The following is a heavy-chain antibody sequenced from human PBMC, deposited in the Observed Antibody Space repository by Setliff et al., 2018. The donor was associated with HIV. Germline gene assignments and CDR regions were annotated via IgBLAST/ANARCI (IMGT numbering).Heavy chain of an antibody. CDR1: GYTFTRYD. Sequence: VASVKVSCKASGYTFTRYDINWVRQATGQGLEWMGWISAYDDNTNYAQKLQGRVTMTTDTSTSTAYMELRSLRSDDTAVYYCARGGLGSGKYAFDIWGQGTMVTVSS. D-gene: IGHD3-10*01. V-gene: IGHV1-18*01. CDR2: ISAYDDNT. J-gene: IGHJ3*02. CDR3: ARGGLGSGKYAFDI.